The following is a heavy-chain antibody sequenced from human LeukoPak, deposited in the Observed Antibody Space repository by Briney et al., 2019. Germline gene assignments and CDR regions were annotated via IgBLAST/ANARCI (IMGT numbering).Heavy chain of an antibody. Sequence: SETLSLTCTVSGGSISSYYWSWIRQPAGKGLEWIGRIYTSGSTNYNPSLKSRVTMSVDTSKNQFSLKLSSVTAADTAVYYCASRGGIVVVPAVGWFDPWGQGTLVTVSS. V-gene: IGHV4-4*07. D-gene: IGHD2-2*01. CDR3: ASRGGIVVVPAVGWFDP. CDR2: IYTSGST. J-gene: IGHJ5*02. CDR1: GGSISSYY.